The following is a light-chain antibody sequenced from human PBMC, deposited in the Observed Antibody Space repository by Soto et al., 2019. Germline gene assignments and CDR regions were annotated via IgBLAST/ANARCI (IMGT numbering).Light chain of an antibody. Sequence: QSALTQPPSASESPGQSVTISCTGTTSDIGGYNYVSWYQQHPGKAPKLMIFEVDRRPSGVPDRFPGSKSGNTASLTASGLQAEDESDYYCSSYAGSNNFVFGTGTKVTVL. CDR1: TSDIGGYNY. CDR2: EVD. V-gene: IGLV2-8*01. J-gene: IGLJ1*01. CDR3: SSYAGSNNFV.